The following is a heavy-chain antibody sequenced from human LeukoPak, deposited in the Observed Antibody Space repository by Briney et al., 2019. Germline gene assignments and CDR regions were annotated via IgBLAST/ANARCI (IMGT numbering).Heavy chain of an antibody. D-gene: IGHD2-2*01. CDR1: GDSINSYY. Sequence: SETLSLTCTVSGDSINSYYWLWIRQPAGQGLEWIGRIYSGGRTNYNPSLKSRVTMSEDTSKNQFSLKLSSVTAADTAVYYCARLRCSSTSCYGYFYYYMDVWGKGTTVTVSS. CDR2: IYSGGRT. J-gene: IGHJ6*03. V-gene: IGHV4-4*07. CDR3: ARLRCSSTSCYGYFYYYMDV.